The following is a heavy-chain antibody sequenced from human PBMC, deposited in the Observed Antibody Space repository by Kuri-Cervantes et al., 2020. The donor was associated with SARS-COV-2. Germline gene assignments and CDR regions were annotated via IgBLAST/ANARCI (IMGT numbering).Heavy chain of an antibody. CDR2: ISGSST. J-gene: IGHJ4*02. CDR1: GFTFSSYA. CDR3: AREPIAVAGIFFDY. Sequence: GESLKISCAASGFTFSSYAMHRVRQAPGKGLECVSSISGSSTYYADSRKGRFTISRDNSKNTLYLQMNSLRAEDTAVYYCAREPIAVAGIFFDYWGQGTLVTVSS. D-gene: IGHD6-19*01. V-gene: IGHV3-64*04.